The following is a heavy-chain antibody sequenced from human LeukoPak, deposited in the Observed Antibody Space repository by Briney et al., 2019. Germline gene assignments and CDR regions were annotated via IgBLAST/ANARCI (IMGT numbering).Heavy chain of an antibody. J-gene: IGHJ5*02. CDR1: GGSISSYY. Sequence: SETLSLTCTVSGGSISSYYWSWIRQPAGKGLEWIGRIYTSGSTNYNPSLKSRVTISVDTSKNQFSLKLSSVTAADTAVYYCARRVGLYSPPRDWFDPWGQGTLVAVSS. V-gene: IGHV4-4*07. D-gene: IGHD2-8*01. CDR3: ARRVGLYSPPRDWFDP. CDR2: IYTSGST.